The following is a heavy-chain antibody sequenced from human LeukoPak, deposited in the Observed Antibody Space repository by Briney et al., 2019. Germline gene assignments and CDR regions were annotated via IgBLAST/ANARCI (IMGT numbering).Heavy chain of an antibody. J-gene: IGHJ4*02. Sequence: TLSLTCTVSGYSISSGYYWDWIRQPPGKGLEWIGSVYHTGNTYYDPSLKSRVTISVDTSKNQFSLKLSSVTAADTAVYYCARENNFDYWGQGTLVTVSS. V-gene: IGHV4-38-2*02. CDR3: ARENNFDY. CDR1: GYSISSGYY. CDR2: VYHTGNT.